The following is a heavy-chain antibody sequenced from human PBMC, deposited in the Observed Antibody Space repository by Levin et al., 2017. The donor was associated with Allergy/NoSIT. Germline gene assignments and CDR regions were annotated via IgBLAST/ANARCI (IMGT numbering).Heavy chain of an antibody. J-gene: IGHJ5*02. V-gene: IGHV1-69*06. D-gene: IGHD6-6*01. CDR2: IIPIFGTA. Sequence: ASVKVSCKASGGTFSSYAISWVRQAPGQGLEWMGGIIPIFGTANYAQKFQGRVTITADKSTSTAYMELSSLRSEDTAVYYCARETLGARPGWFDPWGQGTLVTVSS. CDR1: GGTFSSYA. CDR3: ARETLGARPGWFDP.